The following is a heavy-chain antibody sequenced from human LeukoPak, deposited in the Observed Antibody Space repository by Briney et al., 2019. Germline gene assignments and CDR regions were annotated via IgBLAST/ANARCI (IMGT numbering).Heavy chain of an antibody. CDR1: GFTFCSDS. D-gene: IGHD4-23*01. Sequence: GGSLRLSCAASGFTFCSDSMIWGRHAPGKGLWWVSYIGTRSSTIYYADSVKGRFTISRDNAENSLYLQMNRLRDEDTAVYYCARHDYGGNSGDYWGQGTLVTVSS. V-gene: IGHV3-48*02. J-gene: IGHJ4*02. CDR3: ARHDYGGNSGDY. CDR2: IGTRSSTI.